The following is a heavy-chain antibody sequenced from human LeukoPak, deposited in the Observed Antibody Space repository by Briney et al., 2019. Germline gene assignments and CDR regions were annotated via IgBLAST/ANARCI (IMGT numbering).Heavy chain of an antibody. J-gene: IGHJ4*02. D-gene: IGHD5-12*01. V-gene: IGHV3-53*01. CDR3: ARVPSGYDSGLDY. CDR1: GFTVSSNY. Sequence: GGSLRLSCAASGFTVSSNYMSWVRQAPGKGLEWVSVIYSGGSTYYADSVKGRFTISRDNSKNTLYLQMNSLRAEDTAVYYRARVPSGYDSGLDYWGQGTLVTVSS. CDR2: IYSGGST.